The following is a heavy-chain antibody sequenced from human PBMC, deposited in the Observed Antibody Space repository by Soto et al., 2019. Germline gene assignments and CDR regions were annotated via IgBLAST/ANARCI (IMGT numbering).Heavy chain of an antibody. CDR1: GFTFSSYG. CDR2: ISYDGSNK. J-gene: IGHJ6*02. D-gene: IGHD4-17*01. V-gene: IGHV3-30*18. CDR3: AKAGLRDYYGMDV. Sequence: LRLSCAASGFTFSSYGMHWVRQAPGKGLEWVAVISYDGSNKYYADSVKGRFTISRDNSKNTLYLQMNSLRAEDTAVYYCAKAGLRDYYGMDVWGQGTTVTVSS.